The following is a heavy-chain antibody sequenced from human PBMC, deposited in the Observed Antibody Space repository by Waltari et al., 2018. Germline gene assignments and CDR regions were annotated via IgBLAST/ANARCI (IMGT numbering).Heavy chain of an antibody. V-gene: IGHV4-34*01. Sequence: QVQLQQWGAGLLKPSETLSLTCAVYGGSFSGYYWSWIRQPPGKGLEWIGEINHSGSTNYNPSLKSLVTISVDTSKNQFSLKLSSVTAADTAVYYCARECITMVRGVISAFDIWGQGTMVTVSS. CDR3: ARECITMVRGVISAFDI. J-gene: IGHJ3*02. CDR1: GGSFSGYY. D-gene: IGHD3-10*01. CDR2: INHSGST.